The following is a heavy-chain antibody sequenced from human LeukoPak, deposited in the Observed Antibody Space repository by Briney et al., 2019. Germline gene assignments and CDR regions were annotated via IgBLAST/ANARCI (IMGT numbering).Heavy chain of an antibody. Sequence: SETLSLTCSVSGGSISSYYWSWIRQPPGKGLEWIGYIYYSGRTNYNPSLKSRVTISVDTSKNQFSLKLSSVTAADTAVYYCARLGVSSGWYGGDYWGQGTLVTVSS. D-gene: IGHD6-19*01. CDR2: IYYSGRT. V-gene: IGHV4-59*12. J-gene: IGHJ4*02. CDR3: ARLGVSSGWYGGDY. CDR1: GGSISSYY.